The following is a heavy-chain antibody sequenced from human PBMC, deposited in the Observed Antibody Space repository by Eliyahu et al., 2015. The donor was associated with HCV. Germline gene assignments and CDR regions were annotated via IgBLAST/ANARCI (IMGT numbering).Heavy chain of an antibody. J-gene: IGHJ4*02. CDR1: GFTFSSYA. Sequence: EVQVLESGGGLVQPGGSLRLSCAASGFTFSSYAMSWVXQAPGKGLEWVSGISGSGINTYYADSVKGRFAISRDNSKNTLYLQMNSLRAEDTAVYYCAVGLSPDYWGQGTLVTVSS. V-gene: IGHV3-23*01. CDR2: ISGSGINT. CDR3: AVGLSPDY.